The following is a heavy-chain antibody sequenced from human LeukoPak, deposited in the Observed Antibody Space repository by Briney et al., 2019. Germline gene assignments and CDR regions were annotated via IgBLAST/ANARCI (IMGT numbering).Heavy chain of an antibody. V-gene: IGHV1-18*01. CDR3: ARESGLGVPAAIRGLAGMDV. J-gene: IGHJ6*02. D-gene: IGHD2-2*02. Sequence: GASVKVSCKASGYTFTSYGISWVRQAPGQGLEWMGWISAYNGNTNYAQKLQGRVTMTTGTSTSTAYMELRSLRSDDTAVYYCARESGLGVPAAIRGLAGMDVWGQGTTVTVSS. CDR1: GYTFTSYG. CDR2: ISAYNGNT.